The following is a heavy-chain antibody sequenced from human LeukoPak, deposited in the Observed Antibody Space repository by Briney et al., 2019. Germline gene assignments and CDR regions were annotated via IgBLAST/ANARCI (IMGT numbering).Heavy chain of an antibody. CDR2: ISGSGGST. Sequence: GGSLRLSCAASGFTFSSYAMSWVRQAPGKGLEWVSAISGSGGSTYYADSVKGRFTISRDNSKNTLYLQMNSPRAEDTAVYYCAKDIFLRFFNHPYYFDYWGQGTLVTVSS. CDR3: AKDIFLRFFNHPYYFDY. D-gene: IGHD1-14*01. V-gene: IGHV3-23*01. CDR1: GFTFSSYA. J-gene: IGHJ4*02.